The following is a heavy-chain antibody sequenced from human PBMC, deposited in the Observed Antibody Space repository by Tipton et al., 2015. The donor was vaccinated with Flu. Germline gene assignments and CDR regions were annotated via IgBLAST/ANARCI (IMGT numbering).Heavy chain of an antibody. D-gene: IGHD2-21*01. Sequence: LSLTCTVSGGSISNYHWGWIRQPPGKGLEWVGLIRSYTYGGTVEYAASVKGRFTIARDNSKNTLYLQMNSLRAEDTAVYYCARQLGGGDCYWGQGTLVTVSS. CDR1: GGSISNYH. J-gene: IGHJ4*02. V-gene: IGHV3-71*01. CDR3: ARQLGGGDCY. CDR2: IRSYTYGGTV.